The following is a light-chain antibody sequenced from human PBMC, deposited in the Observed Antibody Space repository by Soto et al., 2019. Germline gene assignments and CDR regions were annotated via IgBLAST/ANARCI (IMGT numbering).Light chain of an antibody. Sequence: EIVLTQSPATLSLSPGEGATLSCRATQSVGSSLAWFQQKPGQAPRLLMFDASNRATGIPARFSGGGSGTDFTLTISSLEPEDFAVYFCQQRRNWPITFGQGTRLEIK. V-gene: IGKV3-11*01. CDR2: DAS. J-gene: IGKJ5*01. CDR3: QQRRNWPIT. CDR1: QSVGSS.